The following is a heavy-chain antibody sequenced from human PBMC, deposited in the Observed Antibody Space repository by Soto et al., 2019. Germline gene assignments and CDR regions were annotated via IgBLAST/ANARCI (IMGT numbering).Heavy chain of an antibody. CDR1: GATLDTFINFG. V-gene: IGHV1-69*05. D-gene: IGHD5-18*01. Sequence: SVKVSCKASGATLDTFINFGVTWVRRAPGQGLEWMGGIIPVFGTAHYAQKFQGRVTITRDTSASTAYMELSSLRSEDTAVYYCARDPGYSYGYNWGQGTLVTVSS. CDR3: ARDPGYSYGYN. CDR2: IIPVFGTA. J-gene: IGHJ4*02.